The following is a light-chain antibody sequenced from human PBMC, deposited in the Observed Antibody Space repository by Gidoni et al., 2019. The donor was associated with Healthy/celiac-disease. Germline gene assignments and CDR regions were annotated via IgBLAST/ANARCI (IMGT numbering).Light chain of an antibody. CDR3: QQYDNHPTWT. V-gene: IGKV1-33*01. CDR1: QDISNY. Sequence: DIPMTQSPPSLSASVGDRVTITCQASQDISNYLNWYQQKPGKAPKLLIYDASNLETGVPSRFSGSGSGTDFTFTISSLQPEDIATYYCQQYDNHPTWTFGQGTKLEIK. CDR2: DAS. J-gene: IGKJ1*01.